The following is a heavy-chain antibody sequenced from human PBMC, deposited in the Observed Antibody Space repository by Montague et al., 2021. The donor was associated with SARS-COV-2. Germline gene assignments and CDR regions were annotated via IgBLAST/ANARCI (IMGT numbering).Heavy chain of an antibody. V-gene: IGHV4-59*01. Sequence: SETLSLTCTVSGGSISSYYWSWIRQPPGKGLEWIGYKYYSGSTNYNPSLKSRVTISVDTSKNQFSLKLSSVTAADTAVYYCAGVPVLLWFGERGYWFDPWGQGTLVTVSS. D-gene: IGHD3-10*01. J-gene: IGHJ5*02. CDR2: KYYSGST. CDR1: GGSISSYY. CDR3: AGVPVLLWFGERGYWFDP.